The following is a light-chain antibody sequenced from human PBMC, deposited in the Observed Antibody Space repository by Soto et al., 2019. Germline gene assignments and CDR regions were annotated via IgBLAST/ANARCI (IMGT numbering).Light chain of an antibody. CDR2: GAS. J-gene: IGKJ1*01. CDR3: QQYNNWPWT. V-gene: IGKV3-15*01. CDR1: QILSSN. Sequence: EIVMTQSPATLSVSPGERATLSCRASQILSSNLAWYQQKPGQAPRLLIYGASTRATGIPARFRGSGSGTEFTLTISSLQSEDFAVYYCQQYNNWPWTFGQGTKVDIK.